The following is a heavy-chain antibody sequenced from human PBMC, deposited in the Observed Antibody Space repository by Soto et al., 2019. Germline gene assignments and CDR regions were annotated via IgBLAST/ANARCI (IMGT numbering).Heavy chain of an antibody. V-gene: IGHV4-4*07. Sequence: TLSLTCTVSGGSMSSYYWTWIRQPAGKGLEWIGRVYSSGGTHYNPSLKSRVTISLDTSKNQFSLRLLSVTDADTAVYYCARGQRFSDWFDPWGQGTLVTVYS. CDR2: VYSSGGT. CDR1: GGSMSSYY. J-gene: IGHJ5*02. CDR3: ARGQRFSDWFDP. D-gene: IGHD3-3*01.